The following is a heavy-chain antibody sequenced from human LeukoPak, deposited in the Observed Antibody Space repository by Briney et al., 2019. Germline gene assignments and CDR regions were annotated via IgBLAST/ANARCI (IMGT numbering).Heavy chain of an antibody. CDR2: IYYSGST. J-gene: IGHJ4*02. D-gene: IGHD7-27*01. V-gene: IGHV4-30-4*01. CDR1: GGSISSGDYY. CDR3: AKNDNWGFDY. Sequence: SETLSLTCTVSGGSISSGDYYWSWIRPRPGKGLEWIGYIYYSGSTYYNPSLKSRVTISVDTSKNQFSLKLSSVTAADTAVYYCAKNDNWGFDYWGQGTLVTVSS.